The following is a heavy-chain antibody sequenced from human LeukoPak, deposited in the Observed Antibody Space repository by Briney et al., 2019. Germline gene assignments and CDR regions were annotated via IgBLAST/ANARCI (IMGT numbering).Heavy chain of an antibody. Sequence: KPSETLSLTCAVYGGSFSGYYWSWIRQPPGKGLEWIGYIYYSGSTNYNPSLKSRVTISVDTSKNQFSLKLSSVTAADTAVYYCARGRYYDSSGYSGPYYYYYYMDVWGKGTTVTVSS. D-gene: IGHD3-22*01. V-gene: IGHV4-59*01. CDR1: GGSFSGYY. CDR2: IYYSGST. CDR3: ARGRYYDSSGYSGPYYYYYYMDV. J-gene: IGHJ6*03.